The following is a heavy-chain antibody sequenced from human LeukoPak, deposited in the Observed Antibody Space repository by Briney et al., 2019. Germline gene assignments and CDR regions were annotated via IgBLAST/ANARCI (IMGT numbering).Heavy chain of an antibody. CDR1: GGSISSYY. Sequence: SETLSLTCTGSGGSISSYYWSWIRQPPGKGLEWIGYISYSGSTNYNPSLKSRVTISLDTSKNQFSLKLSSVTAADTAVYYCAGHHPRNTVDFWGQGTLVTVSS. J-gene: IGHJ4*02. CDR3: AGHHPRNTVDF. CDR2: ISYSGST. V-gene: IGHV4-59*08. D-gene: IGHD2-8*02.